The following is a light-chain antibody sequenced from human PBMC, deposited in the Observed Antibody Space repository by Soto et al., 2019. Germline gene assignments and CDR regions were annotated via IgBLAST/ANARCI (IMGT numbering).Light chain of an antibody. CDR1: QSINIY. V-gene: IGKV1-39*01. CDR2: AAS. Sequence: DIQMTQSPSSLSASVGDRVTITCRASQSINIYLNWYQQNPGRAPKLVINAASRLQSGVPPRFSGSGSGTEFTVSISTLEPEDLASYYCQQSYSTPHTFGHGTNLEIK. J-gene: IGKJ2*01. CDR3: QQSYSTPHT.